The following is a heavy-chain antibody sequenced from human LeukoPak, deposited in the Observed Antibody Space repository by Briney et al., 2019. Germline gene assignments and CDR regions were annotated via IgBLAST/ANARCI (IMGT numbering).Heavy chain of an antibody. Sequence: GASVKVSCKASGYTFTSHAMNWVRQAPGQGLEWMGWIHPSTGNPTYAQGFTGRFVFPLDTSVSTTYLQISSLKAEDTAVYYCARAYQRLGELSLPDYWGQGTLVTVSS. CDR3: ARAYQRLGELSLPDY. V-gene: IGHV7-4-1*02. J-gene: IGHJ4*02. CDR2: IHPSTGNP. D-gene: IGHD3-16*02. CDR1: GYTFTSHA.